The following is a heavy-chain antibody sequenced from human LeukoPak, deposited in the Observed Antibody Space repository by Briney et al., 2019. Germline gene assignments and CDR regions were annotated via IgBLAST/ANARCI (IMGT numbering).Heavy chain of an antibody. CDR1: GFTFSSYS. Sequence: PGGSLRLSCAASGFTFSSYSMNWVRQAPGKGLEWVSSISSSSSYIYYADSVKGRFTISRDNAKNSLYLQMNSLRAEDTAVYYCARASWEIGSYYHYYYMDVWGKGTTVTVSS. J-gene: IGHJ6*03. D-gene: IGHD1-26*01. CDR2: ISSSSSYI. CDR3: ARASWEIGSYYHYYYMDV. V-gene: IGHV3-21*01.